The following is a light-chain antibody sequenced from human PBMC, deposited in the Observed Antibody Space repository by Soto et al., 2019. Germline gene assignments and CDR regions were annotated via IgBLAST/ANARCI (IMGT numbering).Light chain of an antibody. CDR2: SNN. CDR3: AAWDDRLNAYV. J-gene: IGLJ1*01. CDR1: SSNIGSTT. V-gene: IGLV1-44*01. Sequence: VLTQPPSASGTPGQRVTISCSGSSSNIGSTTVNWYQQLPGTAPKLLIYSNNQRPSGVPDRISGSKSDTSASLAISGLQSEDEADYYCAAWDDRLNAYVFGTGTKVTVL.